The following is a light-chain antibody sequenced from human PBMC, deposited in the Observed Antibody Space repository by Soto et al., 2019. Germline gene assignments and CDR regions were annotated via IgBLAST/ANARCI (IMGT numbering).Light chain of an antibody. J-gene: IGKJ3*01. CDR2: AAS. CDR1: QSVSSNF. Sequence: DIVLTQSPGTLSLSPGERATLSCRASQSVSSNFLAWYQQKPGQAPRLLIHAASRRATGIPDRFSGSGSGTDFSLTISRLEPEDFAVYFCHYYDNSPPFPFGPGTKVDIK. CDR3: HYYDNSPPFP. V-gene: IGKV3-20*01.